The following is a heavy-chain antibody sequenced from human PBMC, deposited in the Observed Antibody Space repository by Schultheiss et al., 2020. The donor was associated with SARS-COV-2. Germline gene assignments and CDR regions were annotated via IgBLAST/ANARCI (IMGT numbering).Heavy chain of an antibody. J-gene: IGHJ6*02. CDR3: AGGQGTYYYYGMDV. CDR1: GASFSNDN. CDR2: INHSGST. V-gene: IGHV4-34*01. D-gene: IGHD1-1*01. Sequence: SETLSLTCAVYGASFSNDNWSWIRQPPGKGLEWIGEINHSGSTNYNPSLKSRVTISVDTSKNQFSLKLSSVTAADTAVYYCAGGQGTYYYYGMDVWGQGTTVTVSS.